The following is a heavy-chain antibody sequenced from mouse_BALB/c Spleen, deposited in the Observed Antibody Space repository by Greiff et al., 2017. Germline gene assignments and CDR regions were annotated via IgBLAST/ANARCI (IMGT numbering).Heavy chain of an antibody. Sequence: EVQGVESGGGLVKPGGSLKLSCAASGFTFSSYAMSWVRQTPEKRLEWVATISSGGSYTYYPDSVKGRFTISRDNAKNNLYLQMSSLKSEDTAMYYCAREGGNYDWGQGTTLTVSS. J-gene: IGHJ2*01. D-gene: IGHD2-1*01. CDR1: GFTFSSYA. CDR3: AREGGNYD. V-gene: IGHV5-6-4*01. CDR2: ISSGGSYT.